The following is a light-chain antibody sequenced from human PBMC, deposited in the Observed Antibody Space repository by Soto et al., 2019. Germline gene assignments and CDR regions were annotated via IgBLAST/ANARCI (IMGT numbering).Light chain of an antibody. CDR1: NIGSNS. CDR2: ADS. Sequence: SSELTQPPSVPVAAGQTAIVTCDGNNIGSNSVHWYQQKPGRAPVLVVYADSDRPSGVPERFSGSNSGNTATLTISRVEAGDEADYYCQVWDSSTDDLYVFGPGTKVTVL. CDR3: QVWDSSTDDLYV. J-gene: IGLJ1*01. V-gene: IGLV3-21*02.